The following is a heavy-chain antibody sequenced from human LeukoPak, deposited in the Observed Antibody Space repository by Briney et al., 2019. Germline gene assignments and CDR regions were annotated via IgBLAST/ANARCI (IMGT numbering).Heavy chain of an antibody. J-gene: IGHJ6*03. CDR1: GFTFSSYS. Sequence: GGSLRLSCAASGFTFSSYSMNWVRQAPGKGLEWLSYINSKSDDIYHADSVKGRFTISRDNAKNSLYLQMNSLRAEDTAVYYCARLPEGNSYDFWSGYRYYYYYMDVWGKGTTVTVSS. CDR3: ARLPEGNSYDFWSGYRYYYYYMDV. CDR2: INSKSDDI. D-gene: IGHD3-3*01. V-gene: IGHV3-21*05.